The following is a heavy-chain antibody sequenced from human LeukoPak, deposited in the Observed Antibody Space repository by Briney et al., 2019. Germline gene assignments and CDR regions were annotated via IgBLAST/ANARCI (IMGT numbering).Heavy chain of an antibody. CDR3: ARRGKGLGYYMDV. CDR1: GYTFSSYD. CDR2: MNPNSGNT. V-gene: IGHV1-8*02. D-gene: IGHD3-16*01. Sequence: ASVKVSCKASGYTFSSYDIKWVRQATGQGLEWMGRMNPNSGNTDYAQKFQGRVTMTRNTSISTAYMELSSLTSEDTAMYYCARRGKGLGYYMDVWGKGTTVTISS. J-gene: IGHJ6*03.